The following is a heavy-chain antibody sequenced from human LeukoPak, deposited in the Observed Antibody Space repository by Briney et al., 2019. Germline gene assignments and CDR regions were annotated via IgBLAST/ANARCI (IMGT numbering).Heavy chain of an antibody. D-gene: IGHD6-13*01. V-gene: IGHV3-73*01. J-gene: IGHJ4*02. CDR3: TSSAAGQRGGY. CDR2: IRSKANSYAT. CDR1: GFTLSGSA. Sequence: GGSLRLSCAASGFTLSGSAMHWVRQASGKGLEWVGRIRSKANSYATAYAASVKGRFTTSRDDSKNTAYLQMNSLKTEDTAVYYCTSSAAGQRGGYWGQGTLVTVSS.